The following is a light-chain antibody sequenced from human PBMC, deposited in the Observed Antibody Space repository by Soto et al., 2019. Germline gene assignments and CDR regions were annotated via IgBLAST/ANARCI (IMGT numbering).Light chain of an antibody. Sequence: QSALTQPVSVSRSPGQSITISCTGTSSDVGGYNYVSWYQQHPGKAPKLMIYDVSNRPSGVSNRFSGSKSGNTASLTISGLQAEDEADYYCSSYTSSSTYVFGTGTKLTVL. V-gene: IGLV2-14*01. J-gene: IGLJ1*01. CDR1: SSDVGGYNY. CDR2: DVS. CDR3: SSYTSSSTYV.